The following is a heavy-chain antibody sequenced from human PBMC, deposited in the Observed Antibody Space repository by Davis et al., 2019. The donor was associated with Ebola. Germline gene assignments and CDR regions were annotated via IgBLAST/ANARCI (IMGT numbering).Heavy chain of an antibody. V-gene: IGHV3-7*01. CDR3: AKDLYSYGYYYGMDV. CDR1: GFTFSSYW. CDR2: IKQDGSEK. J-gene: IGHJ6*02. D-gene: IGHD5-18*01. Sequence: GESLKISCAASGFTFSSYWMSWVRQAPGKGLEWVANIKQDGSEKYYADSVKGRFTISRDNSKNTLYLQMNSLRAEDTAVYYCAKDLYSYGYYYGMDVWGQGTTVTVSS.